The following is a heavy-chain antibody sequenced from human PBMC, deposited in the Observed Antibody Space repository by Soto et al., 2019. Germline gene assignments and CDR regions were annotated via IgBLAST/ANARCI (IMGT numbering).Heavy chain of an antibody. Sequence: PGGSLRLSCETSGFTFRNYAMSWVRQAPGRGLEWVSLISGNGQKSTYADSVKGRFTVSRDNSKKTVYPHVNSLRGDDTGVYYCAKGKANKFFGVDTLFDYWGQGTLVTVSS. CDR3: AKGKANKFFGVDTLFDY. D-gene: IGHD3-3*01. J-gene: IGHJ4*02. V-gene: IGHV3-23*01. CDR1: GFTFRNYA. CDR2: ISGNGQKS.